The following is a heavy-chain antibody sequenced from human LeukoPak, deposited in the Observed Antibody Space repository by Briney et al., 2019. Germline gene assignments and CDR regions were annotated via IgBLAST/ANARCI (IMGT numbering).Heavy chain of an antibody. CDR3: AKVMKGSERRTMVRGVIIETAGLYYMDV. J-gene: IGHJ6*03. D-gene: IGHD3-10*01. CDR1: GFTLSSND. CDR2: ISAGGGST. V-gene: IGHV3-23*01. Sequence: GSLCLTCAASGFTLSSNDRGWERQGPRQGLVWVTSISAGGGSTNYAASGKGRFTISIATSKNTVYLQMNSLTAEDTAVYCCAKVMKGSERRTMVRGVIIETAGLYYMDVWDKGTTVTVSS.